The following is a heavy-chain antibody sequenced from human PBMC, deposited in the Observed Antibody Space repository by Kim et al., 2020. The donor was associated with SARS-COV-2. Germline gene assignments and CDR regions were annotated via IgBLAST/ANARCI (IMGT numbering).Heavy chain of an antibody. CDR1: GFMFSNYW. CDR3: ARGGSYSWEY. J-gene: IGHJ4*02. D-gene: IGHD1-26*01. Sequence: GGSLRLSCVASGFMFSNYWMRWVRHAPGKGLEWVADLDQAGAGKHYVESVKGRFTISRDNAKNSVFLQMNSLRAEDAALYYCARGGSYSWEYWDQGTLGT. CDR2: LDQAGAGK. V-gene: IGHV3-7*01.